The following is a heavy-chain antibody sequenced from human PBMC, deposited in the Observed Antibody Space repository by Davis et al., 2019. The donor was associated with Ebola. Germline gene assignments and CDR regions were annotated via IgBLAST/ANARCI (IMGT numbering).Heavy chain of an antibody. D-gene: IGHD4-17*01. CDR3: TITTVTLDY. CDR1: WFTFSGSA. J-gene: IGHJ4*02. Sequence: GESLKIPCAASWFTFSGSAMHWVRQASGKGLEWVGRIRSKANSYATAYAASVKGRFTISRDDSKNTAYLQMNSLKTEDTAVYYCTITTVTLDYWGQGTLVTVSS. V-gene: IGHV3-73*01. CDR2: IRSKANSYAT.